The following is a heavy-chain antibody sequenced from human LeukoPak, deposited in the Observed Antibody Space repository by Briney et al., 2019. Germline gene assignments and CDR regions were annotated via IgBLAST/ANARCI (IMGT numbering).Heavy chain of an antibody. J-gene: IGHJ4*02. CDR1: GDSVSSNSAA. CDR3: ARAQAVAGTSSFDY. Sequence: SQTLSLTCAISGDSVSSNSAAWNWLRQSPSRGLGWLGRTYYRSKWYNDYAVSVKSRITINPDTSKNQFSLQLNSVTPEDTAVYYCARAQAVAGTSSFDYWGQGTLVTVSS. V-gene: IGHV6-1*01. CDR2: TYYRSKWYN. D-gene: IGHD6-19*01.